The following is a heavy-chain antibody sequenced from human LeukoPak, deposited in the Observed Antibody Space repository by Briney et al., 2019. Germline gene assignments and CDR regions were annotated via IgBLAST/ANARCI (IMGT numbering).Heavy chain of an antibody. CDR1: GSSFTRYW. CDR2: IDPSDSYT. J-gene: IGHJ4*02. CDR3: ARTYSSGWAFFDY. V-gene: IGHV5-10-1*01. D-gene: IGHD6-19*01. Sequence: GESLKISCKASGSSFTRYWISWVRQMPGTGLEWMGRIDPSDSYTNYSPSFQGHVTISADKSISTAYLQWRSLKASDTAIYYCARTYSSGWAFFDYWGQGNMVTVSS.